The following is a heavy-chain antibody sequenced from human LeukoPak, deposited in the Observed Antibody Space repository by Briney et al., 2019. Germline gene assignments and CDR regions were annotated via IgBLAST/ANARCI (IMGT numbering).Heavy chain of an antibody. CDR2: INHSGST. Sequence: PSETLSLTCAVYGGSLSGYYWSWIRQPPGKGLEWIGEINHSGSTNYNPSLKSRVTISVDTSKNQFSLKLSSVTAADTAVYYCARDSYGLDYWGQGTLVTVSS. CDR1: GGSLSGYY. V-gene: IGHV4-34*01. D-gene: IGHD5-18*01. CDR3: ARDSYGLDY. J-gene: IGHJ4*02.